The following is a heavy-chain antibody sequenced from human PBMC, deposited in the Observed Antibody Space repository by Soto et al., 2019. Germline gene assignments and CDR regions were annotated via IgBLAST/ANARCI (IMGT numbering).Heavy chain of an antibody. Sequence: GGSXRLSCAASGFTFSNAWMSWVRQAPGKGLEWVGRIKSKTDGGTTDYAAPVKGRFTISRDDSKNTLYLQMNSLKTEDTAVYYCTTGEPPAIDAFDIWGQGTMVTVSS. CDR2: IKSKTDGGTT. CDR3: TTGEPPAIDAFDI. V-gene: IGHV3-15*01. D-gene: IGHD1-26*01. J-gene: IGHJ3*02. CDR1: GFTFSNAW.